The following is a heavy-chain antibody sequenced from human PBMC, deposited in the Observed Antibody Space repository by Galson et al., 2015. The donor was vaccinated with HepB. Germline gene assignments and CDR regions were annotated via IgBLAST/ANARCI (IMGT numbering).Heavy chain of an antibody. J-gene: IGHJ3*02. CDR2: IYYSGST. D-gene: IGHD3-16*01. CDR1: GGSISSGGYS. CDR3: ARDLGYGGGSDGAFDI. V-gene: IGHV4-30-4*07. Sequence: TLSLTCAVSGGSISSGGYSWSWIRQPPGKGLEWIGYIYYSGSTYYNPSLKSRVTISVDTSKNQFSLKLSSVTAADTAVYYCARDLGYGGGSDGAFDIWGQGTMVTVSS.